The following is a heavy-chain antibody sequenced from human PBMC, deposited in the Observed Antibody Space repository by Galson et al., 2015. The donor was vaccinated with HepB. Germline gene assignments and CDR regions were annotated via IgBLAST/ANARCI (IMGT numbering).Heavy chain of an antibody. J-gene: IGHJ4*02. CDR1: GDSVSSNSAA. Sequence: CAISGDSVSSNSAAWNWIRQSPSRGLEWLGRTYYRSKWYNDYAVSVKSRITINPYTSKNQFSLQLNSVTPEDTAVYYCARDLVSDVKVTEPEEHGVLLWFGELPYRTKPRVGFDYWGQGTLVTVSS. CDR3: ARDLVSDVKVTEPEEHGVLLWFGELPYRTKPRVGFDY. D-gene: IGHD3-10*01. V-gene: IGHV6-1*01. CDR2: TYYRSKWYN.